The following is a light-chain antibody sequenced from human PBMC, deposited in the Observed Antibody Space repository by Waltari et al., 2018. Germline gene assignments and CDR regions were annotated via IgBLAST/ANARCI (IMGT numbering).Light chain of an antibody. Sequence: QLVLTHSPSASASLGASVKLTCTLRSGHSNYAIAWHQQLPEKGPRCLMKLNSDGSHNKGDGVPDRFSGSSSGAERYLTISSLQSEDEADYYCQTWGTGIVIFGGGTRLTVL. CDR3: QTWGTGIVI. V-gene: IGLV4-69*01. J-gene: IGLJ2*01. CDR2: LNSDGSH. CDR1: SGHSNYA.